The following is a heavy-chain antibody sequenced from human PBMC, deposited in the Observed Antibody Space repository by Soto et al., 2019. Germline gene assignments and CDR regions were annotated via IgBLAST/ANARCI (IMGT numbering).Heavy chain of an antibody. V-gene: IGHV3-11*01. CDR1: GFTFSDFY. CDR2: ISSSGSII. J-gene: IGHJ2*01. Sequence: PGESLRLSCAASGFTFSDFYMSWIRQAPGKGLEWVSHISSSGSIIYYADSVKGRFTISRDNAKNAVYLQMNSLRADDAAVYYCARGSPANPWFFDLWGRGTMVT. CDR3: ARGSPANPWFFDL. D-gene: IGHD6-25*01.